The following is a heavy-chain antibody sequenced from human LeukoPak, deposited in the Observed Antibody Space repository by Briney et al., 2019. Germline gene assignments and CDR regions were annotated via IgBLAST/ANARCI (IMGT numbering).Heavy chain of an antibody. CDR3: ARDGLLWFGELLYLDY. CDR1: GYTFTGYY. CDR2: INPNSGGT. Sequence: ASVKVSCKASGYTFTGYYMHWVRQAPGQGLEWMGWINPNSGGTNYAQKFQGRVTMTKDTSISTAYMELSGLRSDDTAVYYCARDGLLWFGELLYLDYWGQGTLVTVSS. V-gene: IGHV1-2*02. J-gene: IGHJ4*02. D-gene: IGHD3-10*01.